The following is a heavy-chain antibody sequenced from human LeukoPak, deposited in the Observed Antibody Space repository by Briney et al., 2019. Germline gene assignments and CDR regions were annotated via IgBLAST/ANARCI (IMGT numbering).Heavy chain of an antibody. D-gene: IGHD3-3*01. CDR3: ARVVNDFWSGQYYMDV. Sequence: GGSLRLSCAASGFTFSDYYMSWIRQAPGKGLEWVSYISSSGSTIYYADSVKGRYTISRDNAKNSLYLQMNSLRAEDTAVYYCARVVNDFWSGQYYMDVRGKGTTVTVSS. V-gene: IGHV3-11*04. J-gene: IGHJ6*03. CDR1: GFTFSDYY. CDR2: ISSSGSTI.